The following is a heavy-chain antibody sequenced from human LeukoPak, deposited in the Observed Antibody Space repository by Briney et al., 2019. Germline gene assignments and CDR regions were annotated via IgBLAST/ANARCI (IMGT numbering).Heavy chain of an antibody. V-gene: IGHV4-30-4*08. J-gene: IGHJ4*02. CDR2: IYYSGST. CDR1: GGSISSSSYY. CDR3: ARDHDSGSYQFDY. Sequence: SETLSLTCTVSGGSISSSSYYWGWIGQPPGKGLEWIGYIYYSGSTYYNPSLKSRVTISVDTSKNQFSLKLSSVTAADTAVYYCARDHDSGSYQFDYWGQGTLVTVSS. D-gene: IGHD3-10*01.